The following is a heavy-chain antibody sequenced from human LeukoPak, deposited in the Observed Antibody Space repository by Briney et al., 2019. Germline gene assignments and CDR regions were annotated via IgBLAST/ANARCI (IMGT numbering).Heavy chain of an antibody. CDR3: ARGPGYCSGGSCSPYHFDY. CDR2: INHSGST. CDR1: GGSFSGYY. V-gene: IGHV4-34*01. D-gene: IGHD2-15*01. J-gene: IGHJ4*02. Sequence: SETLSLTCAVYGGSFSGYYWSWIRQPPGKELEWIGEINHSGSTNYNPSPKSRVTISVEKSNNHFSLQQRSVTAAEPAVYYCARGPGYCSGGSCSPYHFDYWGQGTLVTVPS.